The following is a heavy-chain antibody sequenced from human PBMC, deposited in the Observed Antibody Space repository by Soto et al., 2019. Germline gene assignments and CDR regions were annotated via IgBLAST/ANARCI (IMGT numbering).Heavy chain of an antibody. CDR1: GFTVSSNY. CDR2: IYSGGST. CDR3: ARDFPAFVAADYYYGMDV. Sequence: GGSLRLSCAASGFTVSSNYMSWVRQAPGKGLEWVSVIYSGGSTYYADSVKGRFTISRDNSKNTLYLQMNSLRAEDTAVYYCARDFPAFVAADYYYGMDVWGQGTTVTVSS. V-gene: IGHV3-53*01. D-gene: IGHD6-25*01. J-gene: IGHJ6*02.